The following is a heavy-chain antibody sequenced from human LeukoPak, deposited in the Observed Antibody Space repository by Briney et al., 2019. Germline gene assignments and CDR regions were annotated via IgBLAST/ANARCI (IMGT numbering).Heavy chain of an antibody. CDR3: ARESSSSSGLDY. Sequence: GGSLRLSCAASRFIFDNYGMTWVRQAPGKGLEWVSGISDDGYSTYYADSVKGRFTISRDNSKNTLYLQMNSLRAEDTAVYYCARESSSSSGLDYWGQGTLVTVSS. V-gene: IGHV3-23*01. D-gene: IGHD6-6*01. J-gene: IGHJ4*02. CDR2: ISDDGYST. CDR1: RFIFDNYG.